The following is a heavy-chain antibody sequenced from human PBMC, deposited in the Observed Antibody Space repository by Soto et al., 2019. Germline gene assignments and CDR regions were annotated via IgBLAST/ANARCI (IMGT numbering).Heavy chain of an antibody. CDR2: IYPSDSDT. V-gene: IGHV5-51*01. J-gene: IGHJ4*02. Sequence: PGESLKISCKGSVYTFSTYWIGWVRQMPGKGLELMGIIYPSDSDTRYRPSFQGQVTISADKSISSAYLQWSSLRASDTAIYYCARGGVSTRTFDYWGQGTPVTVSS. D-gene: IGHD3-3*01. CDR3: ARGGVSTRTFDY. CDR1: VYTFSTYW.